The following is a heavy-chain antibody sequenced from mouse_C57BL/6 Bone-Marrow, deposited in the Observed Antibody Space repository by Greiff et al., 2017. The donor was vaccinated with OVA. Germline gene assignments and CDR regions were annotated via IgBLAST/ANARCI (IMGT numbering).Heavy chain of an antibody. CDR3: ARRANWDEGAMDY. CDR2: INPGSGGT. V-gene: IGHV1-54*01. Sequence: QVQLQQSGAELVRPGTSVKVSCKASGYSFTNYLIEWVKQRPGQGLEWIGVINPGSGGTNYNEKFKGKATLTAAKSSSTAYMQLSSLTSEDSAVYFCARRANWDEGAMDYWGQGTSVTVSS. D-gene: IGHD4-1*01. J-gene: IGHJ4*01. CDR1: GYSFTNYL.